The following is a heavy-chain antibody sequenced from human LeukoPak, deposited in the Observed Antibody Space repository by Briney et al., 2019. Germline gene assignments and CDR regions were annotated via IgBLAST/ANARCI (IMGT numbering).Heavy chain of an antibody. V-gene: IGHV3-30-3*01. Sequence: GRSLRLSCAASGFTFSSYAMHWVRQAPGKGLEWVAVISYDGSNKYYADSVKGRFTISRDNSKNTLHLQMNSLRAEDTAVYYCARDSSLLRFLEYYDYWGQGTLVTVSS. CDR1: GFTFSSYA. CDR2: ISYDGSNK. CDR3: ARDSSLLRFLEYYDY. J-gene: IGHJ4*02. D-gene: IGHD3-3*01.